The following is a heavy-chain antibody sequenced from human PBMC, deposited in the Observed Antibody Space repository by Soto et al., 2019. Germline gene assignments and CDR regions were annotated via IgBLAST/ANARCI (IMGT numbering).Heavy chain of an antibody. CDR1: GDSVSSNSAA. D-gene: IGHD3-10*01. CDR3: ARGQWYYGSGSSGYYYGMDV. Sequence: PSQTLSLTCAISGDSVSSNSAAWNWIRQSPSRGLEWLGRTYYRSKWYNDYAVSVKSRITINPDTSKNQFSLQLNSVTPEDTAVYYCARGQWYYGSGSSGYYYGMDVWGQGTTVTVSS. J-gene: IGHJ6*02. V-gene: IGHV6-1*01. CDR2: TYYRSKWYN.